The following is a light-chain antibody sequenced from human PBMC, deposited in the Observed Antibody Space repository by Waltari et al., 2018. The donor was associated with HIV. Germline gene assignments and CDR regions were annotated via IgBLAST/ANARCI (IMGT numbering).Light chain of an antibody. V-gene: IGKV3-20*01. CDR3: QQYGSSMFT. Sequence: EVVLTLSPGTLSLSLGERATLSCRASQSFSSNSLAWYQQKPGQAPRLLIYDTSSRATGIPDRFSGSGSATDFTLTISRLEPEDFAVYYCQQYGSSMFTFGQGTKLEI. J-gene: IGKJ2*01. CDR1: QSFSSNS. CDR2: DTS.